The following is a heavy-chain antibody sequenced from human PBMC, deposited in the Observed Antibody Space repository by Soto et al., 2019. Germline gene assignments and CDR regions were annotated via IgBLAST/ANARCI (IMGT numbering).Heavy chain of an antibody. CDR2: ISGSGKDT. J-gene: IGHJ6*02. CDR1: GFTFSNYR. CDR3: ARVHLVRTSSYYCGMDV. V-gene: IGHV3-21*06. D-gene: IGHD6-6*01. Sequence: GGSLRLSCATSGFTFSNYRMNWVRQAPGKGLEWVASISGSGKDTFYRDSVKGRFTISRDNAESSLVLQMNSLTVDDTAVYHCARVHLVRTSSYYCGMDVWGPGTTVTVSS.